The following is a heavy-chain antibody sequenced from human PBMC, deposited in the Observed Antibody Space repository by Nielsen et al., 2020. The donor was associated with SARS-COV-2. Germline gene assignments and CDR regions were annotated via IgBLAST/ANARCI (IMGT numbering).Heavy chain of an antibody. CDR3: ARVKLGSDFWSGYFDI. J-gene: IGHJ4*02. D-gene: IGHD3-3*01. CDR2: INHSGST. Sequence: SETLSLTCAVYGGSFSGYYWSWIRQPPGKGLEWIGEINHSGSTNYNPSLVSRVTISVDRSKNQFSLNLDSVTAADTAVYFCARVKLGSDFWSGYFDIWGQGILVTVS. V-gene: IGHV4-34*01. CDR1: GGSFSGYY.